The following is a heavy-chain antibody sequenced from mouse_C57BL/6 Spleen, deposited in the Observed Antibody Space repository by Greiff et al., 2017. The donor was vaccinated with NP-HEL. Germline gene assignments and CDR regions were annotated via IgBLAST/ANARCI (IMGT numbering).Heavy chain of an antibody. CDR1: GFTFSDYG. CDR3: ARVDVTTVVVPFDY. V-gene: IGHV5-17*01. Sequence: DVQLVESGGGLVKPGGSLKLSCAASGFTFSDYGMHWVRQAPEQGLEWVAYISSGSSTIYYVDTVKGRFTISRDNATNTLFLQMTSLRSEDTAMYYCARVDVTTVVVPFDYWGQGTTLTVSS. D-gene: IGHD1-1*01. CDR2: ISSGSSTI. J-gene: IGHJ2*01.